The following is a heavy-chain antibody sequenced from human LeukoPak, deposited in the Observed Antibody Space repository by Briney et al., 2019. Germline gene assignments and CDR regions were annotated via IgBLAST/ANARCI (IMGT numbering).Heavy chain of an antibody. CDR2: ISWNSGSI. CDR1: GFTFDDYA. D-gene: IGHD1-1*01. Sequence: GRSLRLSCAASGFTFDDYAMHWVRQAPGKGLEWVSGISWNSGSIGYADSVKGRFTISRDNAKNSLYLQMNSLRAEDTALYYCTRVAQSGPTGWFDPWGQGTLVTVSS. J-gene: IGHJ5*02. V-gene: IGHV3-9*01. CDR3: TRVAQSGPTGWFDP.